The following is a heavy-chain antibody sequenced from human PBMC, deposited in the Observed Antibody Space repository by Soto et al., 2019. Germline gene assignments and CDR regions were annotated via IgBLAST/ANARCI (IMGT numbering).Heavy chain of an antibody. CDR1: GFTFSSYS. V-gene: IGHV3-48*02. CDR2: ISSSSSTI. Sequence: GGSLRPSCAASGFTFSSYSMNWVRQAPGKGLEWVSYISSSSSTIYYADSVKGRFTISRDNAKNSLYLQMNSLRDEDTAVYYCARGDCTNGVCSVFRNAFDIWGQGTMVTVSS. CDR3: ARGDCTNGVCSVFRNAFDI. J-gene: IGHJ3*02. D-gene: IGHD2-8*01.